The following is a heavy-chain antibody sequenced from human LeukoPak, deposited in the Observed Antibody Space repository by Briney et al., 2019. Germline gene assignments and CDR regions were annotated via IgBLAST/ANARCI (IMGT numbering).Heavy chain of an antibody. V-gene: IGHV3-30*18. CDR3: AKVCTGIAAAGTDY. CDR2: ISYDGSNK. J-gene: IGHJ4*02. CDR1: GFTFSSYG. Sequence: GRSLRLSCAASGFTFSSYGMHWVRQAPGKGLEWVAVISYDGSNKYYADSVKGRFTISRDNSKNTLYLQMNSLRAEDTAVYYCAKVCTGIAAAGTDYWGQGTLVTVSS. D-gene: IGHD6-13*01.